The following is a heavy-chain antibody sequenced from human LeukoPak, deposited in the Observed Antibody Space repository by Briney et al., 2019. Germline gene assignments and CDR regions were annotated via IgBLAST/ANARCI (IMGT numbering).Heavy chain of an antibody. CDR2: IKEDGSEK. Sequence: PGGSLRLSCAASGFTFSRYWMSWVRQAPGAGLEWVAHIKEDGSEKYYVDSVNGRVTISRDNSKSTLYLQVTSLRPEDTAVYYCAKDSSDASVDYWGQGTLVTVSS. CDR3: AKDSSDASVDY. CDR1: GFTFSRYW. D-gene: IGHD2-15*01. V-gene: IGHV3-7*01. J-gene: IGHJ4*02.